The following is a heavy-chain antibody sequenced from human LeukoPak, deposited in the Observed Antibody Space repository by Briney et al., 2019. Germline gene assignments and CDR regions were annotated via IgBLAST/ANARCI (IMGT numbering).Heavy chain of an antibody. Sequence: SETLSLTCTVSGGSISSSSYYWDWIRQPPGKGLEWIGSIYYSGSTYYNPSLKSRVTISVDTSKNQFSLKLSSVTAADTAVYYCARLYCSSTSCANWFDPWGQGTLVTVSS. J-gene: IGHJ5*02. D-gene: IGHD2-2*01. V-gene: IGHV4-39*01. CDR3: ARLYCSSTSCANWFDP. CDR2: IYYSGST. CDR1: GGSISSSSYY.